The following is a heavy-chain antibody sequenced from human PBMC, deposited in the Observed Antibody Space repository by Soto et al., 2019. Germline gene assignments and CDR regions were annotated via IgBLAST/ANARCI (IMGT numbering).Heavy chain of an antibody. J-gene: IGHJ6*02. CDR3: ARASTGGTTGYYYGMDV. Sequence: SETLSLTCAVSGGSISSSNWWSWVRQPPGKGLEWIGEIYHSGSTNYNPSLKSRVTISVDKSKNQFSLKLSSVTAADTAVYYCARASTGGTTGYYYGMDVWGQGTTVTVSS. CDR1: GGSISSSNW. V-gene: IGHV4-4*02. D-gene: IGHD1-7*01. CDR2: IYHSGST.